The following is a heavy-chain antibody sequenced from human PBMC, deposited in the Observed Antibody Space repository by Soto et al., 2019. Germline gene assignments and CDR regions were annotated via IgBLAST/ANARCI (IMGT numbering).Heavy chain of an antibody. CDR1: GGSISSRGYY. J-gene: IGHJ6*03. CDR2: IHYSGST. V-gene: IGHV4-39*01. Sequence: SLTCTVSGGSISSRGYYWGWIRQPPGKGLEWIGSIHYSGSTYYNPSLKSRITISVDTSKNQFSLKLSSVTAADTAVYYCARSTEELRAYYYYMDVWGKGTTVTVSS. CDR3: ARSTEELRAYYYYMDV. D-gene: IGHD1-7*01.